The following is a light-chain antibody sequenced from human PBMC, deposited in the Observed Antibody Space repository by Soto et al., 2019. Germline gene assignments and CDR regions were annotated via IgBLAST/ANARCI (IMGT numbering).Light chain of an antibody. V-gene: IGKV3-11*01. CDR2: DAS. Sequence: DIVLTRSPATLSLSPGDTATLSCRATQSLRNYLAWYQQKLGQAPRLLIYDASKRATGIPARISGSGSGTEFTLTISSLQSEDFAVYYCQQFRNWPWTFGHGTKVDI. CDR1: QSLRNY. J-gene: IGKJ1*01. CDR3: QQFRNWPWT.